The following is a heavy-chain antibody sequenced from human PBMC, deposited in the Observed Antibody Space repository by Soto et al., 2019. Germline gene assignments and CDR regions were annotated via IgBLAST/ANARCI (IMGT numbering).Heavy chain of an antibody. CDR2: IKQDGSEK. J-gene: IGHJ4*02. CDR3: ARDRGWTAFDY. CDR1: GFTFSTYW. Sequence: LRLSCAASGFTFSTYWVDWVRQAPGKGLEWVASIKQDGSEKHYLDSVKGRFTISRDNAKNSLFLQMNSLRVEDTAVYYCARDRGWTAFDYWGQGTLVTVSS. V-gene: IGHV3-7*01. D-gene: IGHD2-15*01.